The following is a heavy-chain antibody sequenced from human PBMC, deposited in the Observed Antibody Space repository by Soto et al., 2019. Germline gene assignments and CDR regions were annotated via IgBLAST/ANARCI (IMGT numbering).Heavy chain of an antibody. V-gene: IGHV5-51*01. J-gene: IGHJ4*02. CDR2: IYPGDSDT. D-gene: IGHD1-26*01. CDR3: ARLGGIVDTGTWIQ. Sequence: GESLKISCKASVYRFSTYWIGWVRQRPGKGPEWMAIIYPGDSDTRENPSFQGQVTISADKSSNTVHLQWRSLKASDTAIYYCARLGGIVDTGTWIQWGQGTPVTVSS. CDR1: VYRFSTYW.